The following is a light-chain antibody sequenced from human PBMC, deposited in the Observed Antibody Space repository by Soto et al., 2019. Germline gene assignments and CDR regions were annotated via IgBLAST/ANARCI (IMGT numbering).Light chain of an antibody. V-gene: IGKV1-39*01. Sequence: DIQMTQSPASLSASVGDRVTISCRASQSIGRNLNWYQQKPGKAPKLLIYAASSLQSGVTSRFSGSGSGTDFTLTISSLQPEDFATYYCHQTYSIPYTFGQGTKLEIK. CDR2: AAS. CDR1: QSIGRN. J-gene: IGKJ2*01. CDR3: HQTYSIPYT.